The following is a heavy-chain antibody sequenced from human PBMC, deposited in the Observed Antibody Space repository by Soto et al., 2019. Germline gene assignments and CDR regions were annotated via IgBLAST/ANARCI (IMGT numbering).Heavy chain of an antibody. CDR1: GGTFSSYA. J-gene: IGHJ4*02. V-gene: IGHV1-69*06. CDR3: ARVDFWSGYSAIDY. CDR2: IIPIFGTA. D-gene: IGHD3-3*01. Sequence: SVKVSCKASGGTFSSYAISWVRQAPGQGLEWMGGIIPIFGTANYAQKFQGRVTITADKSTSTAYMELSSLRSEDTAVYYCARVDFWSGYSAIDYWGQGTLVTVPS.